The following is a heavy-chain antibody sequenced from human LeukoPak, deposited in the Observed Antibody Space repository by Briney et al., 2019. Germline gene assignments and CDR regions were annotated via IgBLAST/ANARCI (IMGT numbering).Heavy chain of an antibody. V-gene: IGHV3-48*04. Sequence: GGSLRLSCAASGFTFSSYSMNWVRQAPGKGLEWVSYISSSSSTIYYADSVKGRFTTSRDNAKNSLYLQMNSLRAEDTAVYYCARASPTVTTYYWGQGTLVTVSS. CDR1: GFTFSSYS. J-gene: IGHJ4*02. CDR2: ISSSSSTI. D-gene: IGHD4-17*01. CDR3: ARASPTVTTYY.